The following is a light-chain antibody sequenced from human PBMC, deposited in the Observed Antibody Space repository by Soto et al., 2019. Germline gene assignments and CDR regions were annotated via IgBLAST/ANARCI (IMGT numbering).Light chain of an antibody. CDR1: QSVRSY. CDR3: QQRSNWPPWT. Sequence: EIVLTQSPATLSLSPGERATLSCRASQSVRSYLAWYQQKPGQAPRLLIYDTSNRATGIPARFSGSGSGTDFTLTISRLEPEDFAVYYCQQRSNWPPWTFGQGTKVEFK. V-gene: IGKV3-11*01. CDR2: DTS. J-gene: IGKJ1*01.